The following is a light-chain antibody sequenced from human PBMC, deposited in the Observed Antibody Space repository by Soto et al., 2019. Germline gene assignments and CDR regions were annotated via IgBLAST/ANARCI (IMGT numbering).Light chain of an antibody. CDR3: QHYNTYST. CDR2: KAS. J-gene: IGKJ1*01. V-gene: IGKV1-5*03. Sequence: DIQMTQSPSTLSASVGDRVIITCRASQSISSLLAWYQQKPGKAPKLLIYKASSLESGVPSRFSGSGSGTEFTLTISSLQPDDFATYYCQHYNTYSTFGQGTKVDI. CDR1: QSISSL.